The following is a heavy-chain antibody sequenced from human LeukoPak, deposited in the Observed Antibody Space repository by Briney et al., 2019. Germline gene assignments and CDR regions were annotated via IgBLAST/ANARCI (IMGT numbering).Heavy chain of an antibody. CDR3: ARDHPSPIAAAAVGGGDY. CDR2: ISYDGSNK. V-gene: IGHV3-30-3*01. Sequence: GGSQRLSCAGSGFTFSSYAMPWVRQAPGKGLEWVAVISYDGSNKYYADSVKGRFTISRDNSKNTLYLQMNSLRAEDTAVYYCARDHPSPIAAAAVGGGDYWGQGTLVTVSS. CDR1: GFTFSSYA. J-gene: IGHJ4*02. D-gene: IGHD6-13*01.